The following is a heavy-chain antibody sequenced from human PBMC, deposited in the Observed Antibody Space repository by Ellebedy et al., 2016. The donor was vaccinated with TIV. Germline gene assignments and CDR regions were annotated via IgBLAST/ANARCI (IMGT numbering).Heavy chain of an antibody. Sequence: GGSLRLXCTASGFSISVYWMHWVRQAPGKGLEWVSRINDEGTTTYLAGTVRGRFTVSRDNANNTAYLQMNSLRAEDTAVYYCARAGRTELWSLDVWGQGTTVSVSS. CDR3: ARAGRTELWSLDV. D-gene: IGHD5-18*01. V-gene: IGHV3-74*01. CDR1: GFSISVYW. CDR2: INDEGTTT. J-gene: IGHJ6*02.